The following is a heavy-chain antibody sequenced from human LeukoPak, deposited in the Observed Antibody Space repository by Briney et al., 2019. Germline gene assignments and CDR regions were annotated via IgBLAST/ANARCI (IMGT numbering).Heavy chain of an antibody. D-gene: IGHD3-10*01. V-gene: IGHV3-66*01. CDR1: GFTVSSNY. Sequence: GGSLRLSCAVSGFTVSSNYMSWVRQAPGKGPEWVSVIYSDGSTYYADSVKGRFTISRDNSKNTLYLQMNSLRAEDTAVYYCAKDRWFGYYFDYWGQGTLVTVSS. CDR3: AKDRWFGYYFDY. CDR2: IYSDGST. J-gene: IGHJ4*02.